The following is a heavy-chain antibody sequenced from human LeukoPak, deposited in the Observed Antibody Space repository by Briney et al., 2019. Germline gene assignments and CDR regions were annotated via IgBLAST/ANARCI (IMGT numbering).Heavy chain of an antibody. D-gene: IGHD1-26*01. CDR2: INPSGGST. Sequence: GASVKVSCEASGYTFTGYYMHWVRQAPGQGLEWMGIINPSGGSTSYAQKFQGRVTMTRDTSTSTVYMELSSLRSEDTAVYYCASGSYQDGHDYWGQGTLVTVSS. CDR1: GYTFTGYY. V-gene: IGHV1-46*01. CDR3: ASGSYQDGHDY. J-gene: IGHJ4*02.